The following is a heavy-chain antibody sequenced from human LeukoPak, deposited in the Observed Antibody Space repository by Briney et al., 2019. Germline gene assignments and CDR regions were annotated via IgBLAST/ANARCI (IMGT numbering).Heavy chain of an antibody. D-gene: IGHD1-1*01. V-gene: IGHV3-43*02. J-gene: IGHJ6*03. CDR3: AKDKRVRSDRYYYYYMDV. CDR1: GFTFDDYA. CDR2: ISWDGGST. Sequence: PGGSLRLSCAASGFTFDDYAMHWVRQAPGKGLEWVSLISWDGGSTYYADSVKGRFTISRDNSKNSLYLQMNSLRTEDTALYYCAKDKRVRSDRYYYYYMDVWGKGTTVTVSS.